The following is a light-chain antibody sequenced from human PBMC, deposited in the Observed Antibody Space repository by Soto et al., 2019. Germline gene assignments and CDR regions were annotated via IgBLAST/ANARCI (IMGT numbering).Light chain of an antibody. J-gene: IGLJ2*01. Sequence: QSVLTQSSSASASLGSSVKLTCTLSSGHSSYIIAWHQQQPGKAPRYLMKLESSGSYNKGSGVPDRFSGSSSGAARYLTISNLQAEDAADYYCKTCDSKTQRVFGGGTKLTVL. CDR1: SGHSSYI. CDR3: KTCDSKTQRV. V-gene: IGLV4-60*03. CDR2: LESSGSY.